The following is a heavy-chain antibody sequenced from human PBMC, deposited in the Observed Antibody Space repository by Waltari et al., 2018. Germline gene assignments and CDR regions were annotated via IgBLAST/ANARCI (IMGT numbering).Heavy chain of an antibody. Sequence: EVQLVESGGGLVQPGGSLRLSCAASGFTFSYYWMNWVRRAPGKGLEWVANINQDGSEKNYVDSVRGRFTISRDNTKNSLYLQMNSLRAEDTAVYYCARIYNSSWYFFDSWGRGTLVAVSS. CDR3: ARIYNSSWYFFDS. D-gene: IGHD6-13*01. CDR2: INQDGSEK. CDR1: GFTFSYYW. V-gene: IGHV3-7*01. J-gene: IGHJ4*02.